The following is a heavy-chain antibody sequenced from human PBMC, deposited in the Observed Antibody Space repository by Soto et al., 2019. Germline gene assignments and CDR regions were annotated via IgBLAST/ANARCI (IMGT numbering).Heavy chain of an antibody. J-gene: IGHJ4*02. V-gene: IGHV1-69*02. D-gene: IGHD6-13*01. Sequence: QVQLVQSGSEVKKPGSSVRVSCKTSGGTFSIYTISWVRQAPGQGLEWMGRVLPFLDITSYSQRFQGRVTIPADRSTTTAYMERSSLRSEDTAVYYCARDRDNSNWPNFDSWGQGTLVTVSS. CDR2: VLPFLDIT. CDR3: ARDRDNSNWPNFDS. CDR1: GGTFSIYT.